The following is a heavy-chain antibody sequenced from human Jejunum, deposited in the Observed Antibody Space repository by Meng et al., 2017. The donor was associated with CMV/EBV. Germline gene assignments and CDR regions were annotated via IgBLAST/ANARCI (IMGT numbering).Heavy chain of an antibody. Sequence: VHRVESGGGIVQPGGSLRLSCVTSGISFSNSGMHWVRQAPGKGLEWVVFIRNDGSEIYYVDSVKGRFTISRDNSKNTVYLQMDSLRVEDTGIYYCVKDKGRTALDYWGQGSLVTVSS. CDR3: VKDKGRTALDY. V-gene: IGHV3-30*02. D-gene: IGHD3-10*01. CDR2: IRNDGSEI. J-gene: IGHJ4*02. CDR1: GISFSNSG.